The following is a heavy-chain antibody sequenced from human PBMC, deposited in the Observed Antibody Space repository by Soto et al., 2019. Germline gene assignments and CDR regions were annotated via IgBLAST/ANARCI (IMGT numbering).Heavy chain of an antibody. J-gene: IGHJ5*02. V-gene: IGHV1-18*01. CDR2: ISAYNGNT. CDR3: ARGGGVVVPAANRWFDP. Sequence: SVKVSCKASGYTFTSYGISWVRQAPGQGLEWMGWISAYNGNTNYAQKLQGRVTMTTDTSTSTAYMELRSLRSDDTAVYYCARGGGVVVPAANRWFDPWGQGTLVTVSS. CDR1: GYTFTSYG. D-gene: IGHD2-2*01.